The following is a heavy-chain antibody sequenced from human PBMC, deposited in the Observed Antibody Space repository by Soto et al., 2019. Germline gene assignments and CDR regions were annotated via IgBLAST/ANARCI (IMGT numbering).Heavy chain of an antibody. CDR3: AGDLMPGAAYWQEYFHY. V-gene: IGHV3-30*04. J-gene: IGHJ1*01. CDR1: GFTFSNYA. Sequence: QVLLVESGGGVVQPGRSLRLSCAASGFTFSNYAMHWIRQAPGKGLEWVAAISYEGRDQYYTDSVKGRFTISRDNSKNTLILQMNSLRSDDTAVYYCAGDLMPGAAYWQEYFHYWGLGTLVTVSS. CDR2: ISYEGRDQ. D-gene: IGHD2-21*01.